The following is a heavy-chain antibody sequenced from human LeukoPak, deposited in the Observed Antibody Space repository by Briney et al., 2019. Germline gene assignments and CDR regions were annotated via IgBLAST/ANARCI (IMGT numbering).Heavy chain of an antibody. J-gene: IGHJ4*02. CDR1: GLTFSSFS. D-gene: IGHD1-26*01. CDR2: IPSSSGYM. Sequence: PGGSLRLSCAASGLTFSSFSMNWVRQAPGKGLEWVSSIPSSSGYMYYADSVKGRFTISRDNAKNSLYLQMNSLSAEDTAVYYCARIEGSYSYFDYWGQGTLVTVSS. V-gene: IGHV3-21*01. CDR3: ARIEGSYSYFDY.